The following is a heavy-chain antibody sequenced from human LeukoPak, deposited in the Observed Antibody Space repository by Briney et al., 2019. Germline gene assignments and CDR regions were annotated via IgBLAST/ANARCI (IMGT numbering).Heavy chain of an antibody. CDR3: ARQSTYSGSYRDAFDI. V-gene: IGHV4-39*01. CDR1: GGSISSNNYY. D-gene: IGHD1-26*01. J-gene: IGHJ3*02. Sequence: SETLSLTCTVSGGSISSNNYYWGWIRQPPGKGLEWSGSIYYSGTTYYKPSLKSRVTISVDTSKNQFSLKLSSVTAADTAVYYCARQSTYSGSYRDAFDIWGQGTMVTVSS. CDR2: IYYSGTT.